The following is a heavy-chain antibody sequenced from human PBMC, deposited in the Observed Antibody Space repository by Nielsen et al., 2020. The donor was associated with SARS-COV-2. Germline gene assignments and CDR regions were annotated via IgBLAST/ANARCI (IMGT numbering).Heavy chain of an antibody. J-gene: IGHJ4*02. D-gene: IGHD2/OR15-2a*01. CDR3: ARDIGVLPRAFDY. CDR2: IYYSGST. Sequence: SETLSLTCTVSGGSISSGDYYWSWIRQPPGKGLEWIGYIYYSGSTYYNPSLKSRVTISVDTSKNQFSLKLSSVTAADTAVYYCARDIGVLPRAFDYWGQGTLVTVSS. V-gene: IGHV4-30-4*01. CDR1: GGSISSGDYY.